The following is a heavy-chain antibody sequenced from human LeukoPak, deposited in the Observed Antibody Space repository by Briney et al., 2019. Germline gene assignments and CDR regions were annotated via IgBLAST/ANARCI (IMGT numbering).Heavy chain of an antibody. J-gene: IGHJ4*02. V-gene: IGHV1-2*02. D-gene: IGHD3-10*01. Sequence: GASVKVSCKASGYTFTGYYMHWVRQAPGQGLEWMGWINPNSGGTNYAQKFQGRVTMTRDTSISTAYMELSRLRSDDTAAYYCARDLHYYGSGSYYLFDYWGQGTLVTVSS. CDR2: INPNSGGT. CDR3: ARDLHYYGSGSYYLFDY. CDR1: GYTFTGYY.